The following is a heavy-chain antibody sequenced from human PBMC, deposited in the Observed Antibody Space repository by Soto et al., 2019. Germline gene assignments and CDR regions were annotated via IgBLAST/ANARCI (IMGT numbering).Heavy chain of an antibody. CDR3: ARDILGYCSGGSCYWFDP. V-gene: IGHV3-21*01. CDR2: ISSSSSYI. D-gene: IGHD2-15*01. J-gene: IGHJ5*02. Sequence: GGSLRLSCAASGFTFSSYSMNWVRQAPGKGLEWVSSISSSSSYIYYADSVKGRFTISRDNAKNSLYLQMNSLRAEDTAVYYCARDILGYCSGGSCYWFDPWGQGTLVTVSS. CDR1: GFTFSSYS.